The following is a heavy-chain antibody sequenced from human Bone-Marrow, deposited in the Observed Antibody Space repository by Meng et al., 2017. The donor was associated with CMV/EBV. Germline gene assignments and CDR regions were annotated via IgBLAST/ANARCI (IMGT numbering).Heavy chain of an antibody. Sequence: GSLRLSCTVSGGTISSSSYYWGWIRQPPGKGLEWVGSIYYSGSTYYNPSLKSRVTISVDTSKNQFSLKLTSVIAADTAVYYCARHPERYSSGWYWYFDLWGRGTLVTVSS. J-gene: IGHJ2*01. CDR2: IYYSGST. D-gene: IGHD6-19*01. V-gene: IGHV4-39*01. CDR3: ARHPERYSSGWYWYFDL. CDR1: GGTISSSSYY.